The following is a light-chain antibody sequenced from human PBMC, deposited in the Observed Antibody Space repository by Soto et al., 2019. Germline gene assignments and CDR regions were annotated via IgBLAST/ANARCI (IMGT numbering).Light chain of an antibody. CDR3: QQCASSLHT. CDR2: DAA. V-gene: IGKV3-20*01. J-gene: IGKJ2*01. CDR1: QSINNNY. Sequence: EIVLTQSPGTLSLSPGERATLSCRASQSINNNYLFWYQQKPGQAPRLLIYDAATRATGIPDRFSGSGSGTDFTLTISRLEPEDFAVYYCQQCASSLHTFGQGTRLEIK.